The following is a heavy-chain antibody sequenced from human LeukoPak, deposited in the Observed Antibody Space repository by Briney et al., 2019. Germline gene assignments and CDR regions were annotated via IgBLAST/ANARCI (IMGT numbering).Heavy chain of an antibody. CDR2: MNPNSGNT. V-gene: IGHV1-8*01. CDR3: ARGPSSGNWFDP. Sequence: GASVTVSCKASGYTFTSYDINWVRQATGQGLEWMGWMNPNSGNTGYAQKFQGRVTMTRNTSISTAYMELSSLRSEDTAVYYCARGPSSGNWFDPWGQGTLVTVSS. D-gene: IGHD6-19*01. CDR1: GYTFTSYD. J-gene: IGHJ5*02.